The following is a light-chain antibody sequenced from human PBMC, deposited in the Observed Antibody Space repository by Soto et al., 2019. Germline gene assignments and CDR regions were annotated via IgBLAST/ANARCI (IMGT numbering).Light chain of an antibody. CDR1: NSDVGGYNF. CDR3: SSYTSVVTVEV. J-gene: IGLJ1*01. Sequence: QSALTQPASVSGSPGQSITISCTGTNSDVGGYNFVSWYQQHPGKAPKLILYEVSNRPSGVSNRFSGSKSGDTASLTISGLQAEDMADYYCSSYTSVVTVEVFGTGTKVTVL. CDR2: EVS. V-gene: IGLV2-14*01.